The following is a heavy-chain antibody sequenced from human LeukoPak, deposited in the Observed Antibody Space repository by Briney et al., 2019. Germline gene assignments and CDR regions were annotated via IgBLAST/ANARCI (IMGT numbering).Heavy chain of an antibody. CDR2: IKGDASEK. CDR1: GFTFSSYA. D-gene: IGHD6-19*01. CDR3: ARQAGVT. V-gene: IGHV3-7*01. Sequence: GGSLRLSCAASGFTFSSYAMSWVRQAPGEGLECVAHIKGDASEKYYLDSVKGRFTISRDNAKNSLYLQMNSLRAEDTAVYYCARQAGVTWGQGTLVTVSS. J-gene: IGHJ5*02.